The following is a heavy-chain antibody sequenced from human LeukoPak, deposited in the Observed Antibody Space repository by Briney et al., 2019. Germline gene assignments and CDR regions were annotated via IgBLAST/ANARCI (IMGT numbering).Heavy chain of an antibody. V-gene: IGHV3-23*01. J-gene: IGHJ4*02. D-gene: IGHD3-22*01. CDR3: AKDEYYYDSSGYYSKFDY. Sequence: PGGSLRLSCAASGFTFSNYAMNWVRQAPGRGLEWVSAISGSGGSTYYADSVKGRFTISRDNSKNTLYLQMNSLRAEDTAVYYCAKDEYYYDSSGYYSKFDYWGQGTLVTVSS. CDR2: ISGSGGST. CDR1: GFTFSNYA.